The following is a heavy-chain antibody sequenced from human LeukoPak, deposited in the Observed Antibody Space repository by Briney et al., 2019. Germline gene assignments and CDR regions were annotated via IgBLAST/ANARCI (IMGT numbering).Heavy chain of an antibody. J-gene: IGHJ4*02. Sequence: ASVKVSCKASGYTFTGYYMHWVRQAPGQGLEWMGWINPNSGGTNYAQKFQGRATMTRDTSISTAYMELSRLRSDDTAVYYCARDTGNYYDFWSGYYTGPPDYWGQGTLVTVSS. V-gene: IGHV1-2*02. CDR3: ARDTGNYYDFWSGYYTGPPDY. D-gene: IGHD3-3*01. CDR1: GYTFTGYY. CDR2: INPNSGGT.